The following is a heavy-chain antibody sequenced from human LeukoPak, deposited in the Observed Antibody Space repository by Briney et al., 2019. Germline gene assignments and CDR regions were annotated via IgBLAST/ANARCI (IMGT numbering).Heavy chain of an antibody. CDR1: GYSFTSYA. CDR2: IIPIFGTA. CDR3: AREDSSSMPLH. D-gene: IGHD2/OR15-2a*01. V-gene: IGHV1-69*13. Sequence: GAPVKVSCKASGYSFTSYAIHWVRQAPGQGLEWMGGIIPIFGTANYAQKFQGRVTITADESTSTAYMELSSLRSEDTAVYYCAREDSSSMPLHWGQGTLVTVSS. J-gene: IGHJ1*01.